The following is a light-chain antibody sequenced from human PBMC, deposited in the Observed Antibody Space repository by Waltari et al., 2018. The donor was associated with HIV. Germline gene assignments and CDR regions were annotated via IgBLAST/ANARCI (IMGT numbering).Light chain of an antibody. Sequence: QSALTQPPSASGSPGQSVTLSCTGSNSDIGSYDYVSWSQLHPGKAPRLVISEVTKRPSGVSDRFSGSKSANTAFLTVSALQAEDEADYYCSSFADRDGFYVVFGGGTRLTVL. J-gene: IGLJ2*01. V-gene: IGLV2-8*01. CDR2: EVT. CDR1: NSDIGSYDY. CDR3: SSFADRDGFYVV.